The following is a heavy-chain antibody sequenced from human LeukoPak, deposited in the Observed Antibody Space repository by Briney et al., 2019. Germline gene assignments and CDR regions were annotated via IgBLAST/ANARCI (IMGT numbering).Heavy chain of an antibody. CDR2: MNPNSGNT. CDR3: ATDLYYYDSSGYLSG. D-gene: IGHD3-22*01. Sequence: ASVKVSCKASGYTFTSYDINWVRQATGQGLEWMGWMNPNSGNTGYAQKFQGRVTMTEDTSTDTAYMELSSLRSEDTAVYYCATDLYYYDSSGYLSGWGQGTLVTVSS. J-gene: IGHJ4*02. CDR1: GYTFTSYD. V-gene: IGHV1-8*01.